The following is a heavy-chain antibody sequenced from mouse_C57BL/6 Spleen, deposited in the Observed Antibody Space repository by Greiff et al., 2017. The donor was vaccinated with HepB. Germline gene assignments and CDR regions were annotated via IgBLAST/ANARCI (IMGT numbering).Heavy chain of an antibody. Sequence: VQLQQSGAELVRPGASVTLSCKASGYTFTDYEMHWVKQTPVHGLEWIGAIDPETGGTAYNQKFKGKAILTADKSSSTAYMELRSLTSEDSAVYYCTRCPYYGSRRDFDYWGQGTTLTVSS. D-gene: IGHD1-1*01. CDR2: IDPETGGT. CDR1: GYTFTDYE. CDR3: TRCPYYGSRRDFDY. V-gene: IGHV1-15*01. J-gene: IGHJ2*01.